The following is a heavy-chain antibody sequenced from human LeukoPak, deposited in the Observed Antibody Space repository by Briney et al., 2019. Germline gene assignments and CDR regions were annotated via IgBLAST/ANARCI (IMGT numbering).Heavy chain of an antibody. D-gene: IGHD3-10*01. CDR1: GDSISTYY. Sequence: SETLSLTYTVSGDSISTYYWSWIRQPPGKGLEWIGYIHHSGGTNYNPSLKSRVTISLDTSTSQVSLKLSSVTSADTAVYYCARARGRITLVRGVIIDAFDLWDQGTMVTVSS. CDR3: ARARGRITLVRGVIIDAFDL. V-gene: IGHV4-59*01. J-gene: IGHJ3*01. CDR2: IHHSGGT.